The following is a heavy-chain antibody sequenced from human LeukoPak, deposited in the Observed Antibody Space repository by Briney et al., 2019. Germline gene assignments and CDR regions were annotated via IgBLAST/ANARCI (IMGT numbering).Heavy chain of an antibody. Sequence: GSLRLSCAASGFTFSDYYMSWIRQAPGKGLEWIGSIYYSGSTYYNPSLRSRVTISVDTSKNQFSLRLSSVTAADTAVYYCARTYYYGSGRALDYWGQGTLVTVSS. CDR1: GFTFSDYY. CDR2: IYYSGST. CDR3: ARTYYYGSGRALDY. V-gene: IGHV4-38-2*01. J-gene: IGHJ4*02. D-gene: IGHD3-10*01.